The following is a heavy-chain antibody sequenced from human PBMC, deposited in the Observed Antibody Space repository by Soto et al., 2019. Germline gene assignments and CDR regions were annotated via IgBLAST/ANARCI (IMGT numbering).Heavy chain of an antibody. Sequence: GASVKVSCKASGGTFSSYAISWVRQAPGQGLEWMGGIIPIFGTANYAQKFQGRVTITADESTSTAYMELSSLRSEDTAVYYCARGLIVVVPAAKYSSGWGYYYFDYWGQGTLVTVSS. D-gene: IGHD2-2*01. CDR1: GGTFSSYA. J-gene: IGHJ4*02. CDR3: ARGLIVVVPAAKYSSGWGYYYFDY. CDR2: IIPIFGTA. V-gene: IGHV1-69*01.